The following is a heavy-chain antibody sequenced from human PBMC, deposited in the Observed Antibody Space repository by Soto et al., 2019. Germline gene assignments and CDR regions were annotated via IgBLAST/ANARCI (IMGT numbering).Heavy chain of an antibody. CDR2: IEQDGSEK. Sequence: GGSLRLSCVGSGFTLSSYWMSWVRQAPGKGLEWVANIEQDGSEKYYLDSVKGRFTISRDNAKNSLYLQMNSLRADDTAVYYCERSSTASFDCWGQGILVTVSS. CDR1: GFTLSSYW. J-gene: IGHJ4*02. V-gene: IGHV3-7*01. CDR3: ERSSTASFDC. D-gene: IGHD2-21*02.